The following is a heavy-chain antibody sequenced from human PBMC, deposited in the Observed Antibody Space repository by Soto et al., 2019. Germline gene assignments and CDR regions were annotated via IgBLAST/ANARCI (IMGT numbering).Heavy chain of an antibody. CDR3: ARDRLGVSVTGGGFDS. Sequence: QVQLVQYGGEVKKPGASVKVSCKASGYTFSNFGLSWVRQAPGQGLELMGWISPYNGNTNYAQKLQGRLTMTTDTSTSTAYMELRSLRSDDTSVYYCARDRLGVSVTGGGFDSWGQGTLVTVSS. J-gene: IGHJ4*02. CDR1: GYTFSNFG. CDR2: ISPYNGNT. D-gene: IGHD2-8*01. V-gene: IGHV1-18*01.